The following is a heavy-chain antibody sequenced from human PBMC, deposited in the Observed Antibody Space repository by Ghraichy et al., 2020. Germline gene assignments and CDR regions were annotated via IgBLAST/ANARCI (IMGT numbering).Heavy chain of an antibody. Sequence: GGSLRLSCEASGFTFSNAWMNWVRQAPGKGLEWVGRIKSKNDGGTRDYAAPVKGRFTISRDDSKNMLYLEMKSLKTEDSAVYYCTNTVSHGSIIVSAAIQEDYDGMDVWPQAPTGTVSS. D-gene: IGHD2-2*01. J-gene: IGHJ6*02. CDR3: TNTVSHGSIIVSAAIQEDYDGMDV. V-gene: IGHV3-15*07. CDR2: IKSKNDGGTR. CDR1: GFTFSNAW.